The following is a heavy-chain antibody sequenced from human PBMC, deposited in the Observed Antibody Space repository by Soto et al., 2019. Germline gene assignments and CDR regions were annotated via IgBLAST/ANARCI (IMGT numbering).Heavy chain of an antibody. V-gene: IGHV1-46*01. CDR2: INPSGGST. CDR3: ARGGYCSGGSCPTRGAFDI. Sequence: QVQLVQSGAEVKKPGASVKVSCKASGYTFTSYYMHWVRQAPGQGLEWMGIINPSGGSTSYAQKFQGRVTMTRDTSTSTVYMELSSLRSEGTAVYYCARGGYCSGGSCPTRGAFDIWGQGTMVTVSS. CDR1: GYTFTSYY. D-gene: IGHD2-15*01. J-gene: IGHJ3*02.